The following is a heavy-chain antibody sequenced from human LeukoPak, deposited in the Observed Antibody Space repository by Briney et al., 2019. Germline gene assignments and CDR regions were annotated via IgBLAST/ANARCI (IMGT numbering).Heavy chain of an antibody. D-gene: IGHD4-17*01. CDR3: ARLDYGDFQPNYYGMDV. Sequence: GESLKISCKGSGYSFTSYWIGWVRQMPGKGLEWMGIIYPGDSDTRYSPSFQGQVTISADKSISTAYLQWSSLKAPDTAMYYCARLDYGDFQPNYYGMDVWGQGTTVTVSS. V-gene: IGHV5-51*01. CDR2: IYPGDSDT. CDR1: GYSFTSYW. J-gene: IGHJ6*02.